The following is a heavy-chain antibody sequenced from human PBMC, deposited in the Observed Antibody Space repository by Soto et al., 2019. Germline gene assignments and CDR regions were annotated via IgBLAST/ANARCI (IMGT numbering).Heavy chain of an antibody. V-gene: IGHV4-31*03. Sequence: PSETLSLTCTVSGGSISSGGYYWSWIRQYPGKGLEWIGYIYYSGSTYYNPSLKSRVTISLDTSKNQFSLKLSSVTAADTAVYYCARDFTDSSGPTLGMGVWGQGTTVTVSS. CDR3: ARDFTDSSGPTLGMGV. D-gene: IGHD6-19*01. CDR1: GGSISSGGYY. J-gene: IGHJ6*02. CDR2: IYYSGST.